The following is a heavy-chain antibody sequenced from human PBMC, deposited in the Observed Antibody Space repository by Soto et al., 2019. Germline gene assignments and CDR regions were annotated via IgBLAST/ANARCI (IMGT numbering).Heavy chain of an antibody. J-gene: IGHJ3*01. V-gene: IGHV3-23*01. CDR1: GFNFRIYA. Sequence: EVQLLESGGGLVQPGGSLRLSCAASGFNFRIYAMSWVRQVPGTGLEWVSTISDSADSAYYADSVKGRFTISRDDSKNTLYLQMSSRRAADTAVYYCARPYGGKIGDALDLGGQGTTVTVSS. CDR2: ISDSADSA. CDR3: ARPYGGKIGDALDL. D-gene: IGHD2-15*01.